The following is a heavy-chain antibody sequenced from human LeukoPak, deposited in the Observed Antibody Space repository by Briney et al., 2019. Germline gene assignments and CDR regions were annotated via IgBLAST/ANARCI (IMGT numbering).Heavy chain of an antibody. CDR1: GYTFTRYY. CDR3: ARGDREDYDFWSGYPQPMDV. Sequence: ASVKVSCKASGYTFTRYYMHWLRQAPGQGLEWMGIINPSGGDTTYAQKFQGRVTMTRDMSTSTVCMELSSLISEDTAVYYCARGDREDYDFWSGYPQPMDVWGKGTTVTVSS. D-gene: IGHD3-3*01. V-gene: IGHV1-46*01. J-gene: IGHJ6*03. CDR2: INPSGGDT.